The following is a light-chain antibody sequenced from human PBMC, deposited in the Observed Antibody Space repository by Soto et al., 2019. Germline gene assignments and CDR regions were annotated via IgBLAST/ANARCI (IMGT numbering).Light chain of an antibody. CDR3: QQYGNSPFT. Sequence: EIVLTQSPGTLSLSPGERATLSCRASQSVSSSYLAWYQQKPGQAPRLLIYGASTRATGSPDRFSGGGSGTDFTLTISRLEPDDFAVYYCQQYGNSPFTFGPGTKVDIK. J-gene: IGKJ3*01. V-gene: IGKV3-20*01. CDR2: GAS. CDR1: QSVSSSY.